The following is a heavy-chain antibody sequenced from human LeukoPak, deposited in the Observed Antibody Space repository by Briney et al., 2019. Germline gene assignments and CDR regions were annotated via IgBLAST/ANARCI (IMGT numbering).Heavy chain of an antibody. V-gene: IGHV3-21*01. CDR1: GFTFSSYS. Sequence: GGSLRLSCAASGFTFSSYSMNWVRQAPGKGLEWVSSITRSSTSTYYTDSVRGRFTISSDNAKTPLYLQMNSLRAEDTAVYYCARDNWNDAPGGFDPWGQGTLVTVSS. J-gene: IGHJ5*02. CDR3: ARDNWNDAPGGFDP. CDR2: ITRSSTST. D-gene: IGHD1-20*01.